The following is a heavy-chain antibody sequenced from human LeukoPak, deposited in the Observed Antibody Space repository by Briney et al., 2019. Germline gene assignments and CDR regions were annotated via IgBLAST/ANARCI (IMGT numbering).Heavy chain of an antibody. V-gene: IGHV4-34*01. CDR2: INHSGST. Sequence: SETLSLTCVVYGGPFGVYYWSWVRQPPGKGLEWIGEINHSGSTNYNPSLKSRVTISVDTSKNHFSLKLSSVTAADTAVYYCARLPIVGATTTFDYWGQGTLVTVSS. CDR3: ARLPIVGATTTFDY. J-gene: IGHJ4*02. CDR1: GGPFGVYY. D-gene: IGHD1-26*01.